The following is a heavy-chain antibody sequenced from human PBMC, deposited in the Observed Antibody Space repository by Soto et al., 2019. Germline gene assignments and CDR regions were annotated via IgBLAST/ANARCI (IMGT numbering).Heavy chain of an antibody. CDR2: IWYDGSNK. CDR1: GFTFSSYG. J-gene: IGHJ6*02. V-gene: IGHV3-33*01. CDR3: ARGRFDDHYYYGRDV. Sequence: QVQLVESGGGVVQPGRSLRLSCAASGFTFSSYGMHWVRQAPGKGLEWVAVIWYDGSNKYYADSVKGRFTISRDNSKNTLYLQMNSLRAEDTAVYYCARGRFDDHYYYGRDVWGQGTTVTVSS. D-gene: IGHD3-3*01.